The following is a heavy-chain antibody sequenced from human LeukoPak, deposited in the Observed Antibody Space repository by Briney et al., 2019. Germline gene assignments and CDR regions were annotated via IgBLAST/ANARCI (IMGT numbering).Heavy chain of an antibody. CDR1: GFTFSSYA. CDR3: APFGSGSYYWFDP. Sequence: GGSPRLSCAASGFTFSSYAMSWVRQAPGKGLEWVSAISGSGGSTYYADSVKGRFTISRDNSKNTLYLQMNSLRAEDTAVYYCAPFGSGSYYWFDPWGQGTLVTVSS. V-gene: IGHV3-23*01. J-gene: IGHJ5*02. D-gene: IGHD3-10*01. CDR2: ISGSGGST.